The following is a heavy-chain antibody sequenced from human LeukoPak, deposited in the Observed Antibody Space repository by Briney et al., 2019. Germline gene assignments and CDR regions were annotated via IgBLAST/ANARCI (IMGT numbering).Heavy chain of an antibody. CDR2: INHSENT. CDR1: GGSFNTYY. J-gene: IGHJ5*02. CDR3: ARHKWFDP. V-gene: IGHV4-34*01. Sequence: SETLSLTCAVYGGSFNTYYWSWIRQPPGKGLEWIGEINHSENTNYNPSLKSRVTVSVDTSKNQFALKLTSVTAADTGVYYCARHKWFDPWGQGTLVTVSS.